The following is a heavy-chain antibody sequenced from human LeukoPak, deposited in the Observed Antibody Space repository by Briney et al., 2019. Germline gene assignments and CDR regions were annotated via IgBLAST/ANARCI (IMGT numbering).Heavy chain of an antibody. CDR1: GGSISSYY. J-gene: IGHJ4*02. CDR3: AVGPAYYFDY. V-gene: IGHV4-59*08. Sequence: SETLSLTCTVSGGSISSYYWSWIRQPPGKGLEWIGYIYYSGSTNYNPSLKSRVTISVDTSKNQFSLKLGSVTAADTAVYYCAVGPAYYFDYWGQGTLVTVSS. D-gene: IGHD1-26*01. CDR2: IYYSGST.